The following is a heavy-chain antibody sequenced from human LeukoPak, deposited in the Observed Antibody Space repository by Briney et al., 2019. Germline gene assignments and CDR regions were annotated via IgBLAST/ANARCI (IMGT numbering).Heavy chain of an antibody. D-gene: IGHD3-9*01. J-gene: IGHJ6*02. CDR3: ARNPSYYDILTGYVYYYYYGMDV. V-gene: IGHV3-7*04. Sequence: GRSLRLSCAASGFTFSSYWMSWVRQAPGKGLEWVANIKQDGSEKYYVDSVKGRFTISRDNAKNSLYLQMNSLRAEDTAVYYCARNPSYYDILTGYVYYYYYGMDVWGQGTTVTVSS. CDR1: GFTFSSYW. CDR2: IKQDGSEK.